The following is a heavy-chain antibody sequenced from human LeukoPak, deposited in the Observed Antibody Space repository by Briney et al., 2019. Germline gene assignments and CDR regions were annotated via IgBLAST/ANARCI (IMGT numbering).Heavy chain of an antibody. CDR2: IYYSGST. Sequence: SETLSLTCTVSGGSISSSSYYWGWIRQPPGKGLEWIGSIYYSGSTYYNPSLKSRVTISVDTSKNQFSLKLSSVTAADTAVYYCAPPGDETFDYWGQGTLVTVSS. CDR3: APPGDETFDY. CDR1: GGSISSSSYY. J-gene: IGHJ4*02. V-gene: IGHV4-39*01.